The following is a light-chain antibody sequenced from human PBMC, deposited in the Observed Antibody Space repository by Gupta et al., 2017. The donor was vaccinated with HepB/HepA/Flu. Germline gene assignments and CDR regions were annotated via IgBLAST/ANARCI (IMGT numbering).Light chain of an antibody. Sequence: VTTQPAATLSVPAVERATLSCRASQSVSSNLAWYQQKPGQAPRLLIYDASTRATGIPARFSGSGSGTEFTLTISSRQSEDFAVYYCQQHNNWPPWTFGQGTKVEIK. CDR2: DAS. CDR1: QSVSSN. V-gene: IGKV3-15*01. CDR3: QQHNNWPPWT. J-gene: IGKJ1*01.